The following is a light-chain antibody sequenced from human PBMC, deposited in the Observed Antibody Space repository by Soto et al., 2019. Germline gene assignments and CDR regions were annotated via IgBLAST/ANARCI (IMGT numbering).Light chain of an antibody. V-gene: IGKV1-5*03. CDR3: QHYNSYSEA. J-gene: IGKJ1*01. CDR2: KAS. CDR1: QTISSW. Sequence: DIQMTQSPSTLCGPVGVRGTITCRACQTISSWVAWYQQKPGKAPKLLIYKASTLKSGVPSMFSGSGSGTEFTLTISSLQPDDFATYYCQHYNSYSEAFGQGTKVDIK.